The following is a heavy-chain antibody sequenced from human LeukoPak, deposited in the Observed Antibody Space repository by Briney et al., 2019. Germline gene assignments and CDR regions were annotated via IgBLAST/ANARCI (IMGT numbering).Heavy chain of an antibody. CDR3: AKSPKTGFLFDY. CDR1: GFTVSSDY. Sequence: GGSLRLSCAASGFTVSSDYMSWVRQAPGKGLEWVSVIYGGVNTVYADSVQGRFTISRDNSKNTLYLQMSSLRAEDTAVYYCAKSPKTGFLFDYWGKGTLVTVSS. J-gene: IGHJ4*02. V-gene: IGHV3-66*01. D-gene: IGHD1-1*01. CDR2: IYGGVNT.